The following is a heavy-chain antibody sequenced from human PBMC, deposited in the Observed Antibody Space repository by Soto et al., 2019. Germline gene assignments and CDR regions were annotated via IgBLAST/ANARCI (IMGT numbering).Heavy chain of an antibody. CDR2: IKSKVDGETT. CDR1: GFTFRNAW. CDR3: TTEGNEKSGYYVGYSEQ. Sequence: EVQLVESGGALVKPGGSLRLSCAASGFTFRNAWMLWVRQAPGKGLEWVGRIKSKVDGETTDYAIPVKGRFTISRDDSIHTMFLQMNSLEHGDTARYYCTTEGNEKSGYYVGYSEQWGQGTQVTVSA. V-gene: IGHV3-15*02. J-gene: IGHJ4*02. D-gene: IGHD3-3*01.